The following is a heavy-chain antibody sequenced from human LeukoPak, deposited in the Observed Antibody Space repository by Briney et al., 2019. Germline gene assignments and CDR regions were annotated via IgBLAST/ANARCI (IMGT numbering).Heavy chain of an antibody. CDR3: AKDIWRDSIAVAGTSVDY. CDR2: ISWNSGSI. Sequence: LSGGSLRLSCAASGFTFDDYAMHWVRQAPGKGLEWVSGISWNSGSIGYADSVKGRFTISRDNAKNSLYLQMNSLRAEDTALYYCAKDIWRDSIAVAGTSVDYWGQGTLVTVSS. D-gene: IGHD6-19*01. J-gene: IGHJ4*02. CDR1: GFTFDDYA. V-gene: IGHV3-9*01.